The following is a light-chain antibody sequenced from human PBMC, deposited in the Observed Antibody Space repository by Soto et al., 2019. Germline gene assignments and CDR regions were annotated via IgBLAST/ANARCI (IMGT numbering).Light chain of an antibody. CDR1: QIINSY. CDR2: AAS. V-gene: IGKV1-39*01. Sequence: DLQMTQSPSSLSASVGDRVTITCRASQIINSYVNWYQQKPGKVPKLLIYAASSLQSGVPSRFSGSESGTDFTLTISSLQPEDFATYYCQQTFSNPPWTFGQGTKVEIK. J-gene: IGKJ1*01. CDR3: QQTFSNPPWT.